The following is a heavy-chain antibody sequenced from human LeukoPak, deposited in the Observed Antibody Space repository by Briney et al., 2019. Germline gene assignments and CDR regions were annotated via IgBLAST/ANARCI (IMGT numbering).Heavy chain of an antibody. J-gene: IGHJ4*02. CDR2: IRYDGSNK. CDR1: GFTFSSYG. CDR3: AKDNVQFKVPAASVDY. D-gene: IGHD2-2*01. Sequence: GGSLRLSCAASGFTFSSYGMHWVRQAPGKGLEWVAFIRYDGSNKYYADSVKGRFTISRDNSKNTLYLQMNSLRAEDTAVYYCAKDNVQFKVPAASVDYWGQGTLVTVSS. V-gene: IGHV3-30*02.